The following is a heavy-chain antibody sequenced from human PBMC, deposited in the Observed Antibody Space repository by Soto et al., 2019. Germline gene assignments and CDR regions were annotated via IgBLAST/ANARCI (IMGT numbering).Heavy chain of an antibody. Sequence: AXVKVSGQSSGYTFTIYGISWVRQAPGQGLEWMGWISAYNGNTNYAQKLQGRVTMTTDTSTSTAYMELRRLRSDDTAVYYCARDGGNCGGDPLCAFDIWGQGTMVTVSS. CDR1: GYTFTIYG. CDR3: ARDGGNCGGDPLCAFDI. V-gene: IGHV1-18*04. CDR2: ISAYNGNT. J-gene: IGHJ3*02. D-gene: IGHD2-21*02.